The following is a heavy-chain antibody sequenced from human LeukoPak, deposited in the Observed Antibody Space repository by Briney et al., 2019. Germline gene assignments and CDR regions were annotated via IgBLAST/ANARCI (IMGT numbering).Heavy chain of an antibody. V-gene: IGHV1-18*01. D-gene: IGHD3-3*01. Sequence: GASVKVSCKASGYTFTSYGISWVRQAPGQGVEWMGWISAYNGNTNYAQKLQGRVTMTTDTSTSTAYMELRSLRSDDTAVYYCARDQYSITIFGVVLKPTLIDYWGQGTLVTVSS. J-gene: IGHJ4*02. CDR2: ISAYNGNT. CDR1: GYTFTSYG. CDR3: ARDQYSITIFGVVLKPTLIDY.